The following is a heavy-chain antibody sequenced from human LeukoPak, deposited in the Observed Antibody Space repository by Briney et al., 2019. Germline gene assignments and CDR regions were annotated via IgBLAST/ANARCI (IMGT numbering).Heavy chain of an antibody. D-gene: IGHD2-21*02. CDR3: ARYHCTSGDCNHLDK. CDR2: IFYRGST. J-gene: IGHJ4*02. V-gene: IGHV4-59*01. CDR1: GDSISSYY. Sequence: PSETLSLTCTVSGDSISSYYWSWIRQSPGKGLEWIGYIFYRGSTSFNPSLKSRVSFSLDTSKNQFSLKLSSVTAADTAVYHCARYHCTSGDCNHLDKWGRGTLVTVSS.